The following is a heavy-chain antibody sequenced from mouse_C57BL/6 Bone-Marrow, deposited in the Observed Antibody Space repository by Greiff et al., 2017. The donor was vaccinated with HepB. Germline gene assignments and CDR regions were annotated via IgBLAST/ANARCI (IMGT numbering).Heavy chain of an antibody. CDR3: ALWLRRSMDY. J-gene: IGHJ4*01. V-gene: IGHV14-3*01. CDR2: IDPANGNT. Sequence: EVQLQQSGAELVMPGASVKLSCKASGYTFTSYWMHWVKQRPGQGLEWIGRIDPANGNTKYAPKFQGKATITADTSSNTAYLQLSSLTSEDTAIYYCALWLRRSMDYWGQGTSVTVSS. D-gene: IGHD2-2*01. CDR1: GYTFTSYW.